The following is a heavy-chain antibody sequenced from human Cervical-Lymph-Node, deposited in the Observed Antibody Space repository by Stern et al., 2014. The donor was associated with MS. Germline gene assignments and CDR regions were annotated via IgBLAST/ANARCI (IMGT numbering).Heavy chain of an antibody. CDR1: GFTFSDYY. CDR3: ARGGDEDYWYFDL. V-gene: IGHV3-11*06. D-gene: IGHD4-17*01. Sequence: VQLLQSGGGLVKPGGSLRLSCAASGFTFSDYYMSWIRQAPGKGLEWVSYISSSSSYTNYADSVKGRFTISRDNAKNSLYLQMNSLRAEDTAVYYCARGGDEDYWYFDLWGRGTLVTVSS. J-gene: IGHJ2*01. CDR2: ISSSSSYT.